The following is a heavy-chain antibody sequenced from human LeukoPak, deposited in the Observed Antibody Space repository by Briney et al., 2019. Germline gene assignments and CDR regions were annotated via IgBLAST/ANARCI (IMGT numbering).Heavy chain of an antibody. Sequence: GESLKISCKGSGYSFTSYWIGWVRQMPGKGLEWMGIIYPGDSDTRYSPSFQGQVTIPADKSISTAYLQWSSLKASDTAMYYCARVRRDCSSTSCYGTYYFDYWGQGTLVTVSS. D-gene: IGHD2-2*01. CDR2: IYPGDSDT. CDR1: GYSFTSYW. J-gene: IGHJ4*02. CDR3: ARVRRDCSSTSCYGTYYFDY. V-gene: IGHV5-51*01.